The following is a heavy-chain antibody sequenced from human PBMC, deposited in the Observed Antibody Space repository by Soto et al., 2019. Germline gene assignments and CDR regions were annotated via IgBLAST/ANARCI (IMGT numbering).Heavy chain of an antibody. CDR3: ARESKYDTSGYPPWFAP. CDR1: GGSISGINW. V-gene: IGHV4-31*11. D-gene: IGHD3-22*01. CDR2: IYYSGST. J-gene: IGHJ5*02. Sequence: SETLSLTCVVSGGSISGINWWYWVRQHPGEGLEWIGYIYYSGSTSYNPSLKSRVTISVDTSKNQFSLKLSSVTDADTAVYYCARESKYDTSGYPPWFAPWGQGTQVTVSS.